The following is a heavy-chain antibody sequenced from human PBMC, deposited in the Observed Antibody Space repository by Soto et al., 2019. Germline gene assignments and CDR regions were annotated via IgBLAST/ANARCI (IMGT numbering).Heavy chain of an antibody. CDR2: MNPNSGNT. CDR1: GYTFTSYD. J-gene: IGHJ4*02. D-gene: IGHD3-22*01. CDR3: ARDSAYYYDSSGSIGGPDY. Sequence: ASVKVSCKASGYTFTSYDINWVRQATGQGLEWMGWMNPNSGNTGYAQKFQGRVTMTRNTSISTAYMELSSLRSEDTAVYYCARDSAYYYDSSGSIGGPDYWDQGTLVTVSS. V-gene: IGHV1-8*01.